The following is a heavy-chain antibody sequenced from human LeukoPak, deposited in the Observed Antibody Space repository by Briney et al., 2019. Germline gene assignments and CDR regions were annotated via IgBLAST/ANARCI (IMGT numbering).Heavy chain of an antibody. V-gene: IGHV3-23*01. J-gene: IGHJ4*02. CDR3: AKGRGIVVVVAAIFDY. Sequence: GGSLRLSCAASGFTVSSNYMSWVRQAPGKGLEWVSAISGSGGSTYYADSVKGRFTISRDNSKNTLYLQMNSLRAEDTAVYYCAKGRGIVVVVAAIFDYWGQGTLVTVSS. CDR1: GFTVSSNY. D-gene: IGHD2-15*01. CDR2: ISGSGGST.